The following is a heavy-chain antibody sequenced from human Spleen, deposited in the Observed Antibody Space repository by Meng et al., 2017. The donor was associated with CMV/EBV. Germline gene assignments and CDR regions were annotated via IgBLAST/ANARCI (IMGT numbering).Heavy chain of an antibody. CDR1: RFTLSNAW. J-gene: IGHJ4*02. Sequence: GESLKISCAASRFTLSNAWMSWVRQAPGKGLEWVGRIKSKTEGGTTDYAAPVKGRFTIPRDDSKNTLYLQMDSLKTEDTAVYYCTTDRRWFGGVDCWGQGTLVTVSS. CDR2: IKSKTEGGTT. V-gene: IGHV3-15*01. D-gene: IGHD3-10*01. CDR3: TTDRRWFGGVDC.